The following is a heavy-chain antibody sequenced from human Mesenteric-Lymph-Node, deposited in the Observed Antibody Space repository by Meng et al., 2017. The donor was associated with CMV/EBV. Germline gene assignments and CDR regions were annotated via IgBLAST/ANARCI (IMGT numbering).Heavy chain of an antibody. D-gene: IGHD3-10*01. Sequence: ASVKVSCKASGYTFTSYGISWVRQAPGQGLEWMGWISAYNGNTNYAQKFQGRVTMTRDTSISTAYMELSRLTSDDTAVYYCARPNCITMVRGLRCAQDGMDVWGQGTTVTVSS. CDR2: ISAYNGNT. CDR1: GYTFTSYG. CDR3: ARPNCITMVRGLRCAQDGMDV. V-gene: IGHV1-18*01. J-gene: IGHJ6*02.